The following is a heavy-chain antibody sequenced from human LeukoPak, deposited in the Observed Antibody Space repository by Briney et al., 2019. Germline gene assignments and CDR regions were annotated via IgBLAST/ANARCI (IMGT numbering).Heavy chain of an antibody. Sequence: GASVKVSCKASGYTFTSYGISWVRQAPGQGLEWMGWINPNSGGTNYAQKFQGRVTMTRDTSISTAYMELSRLRSDDTAVYYCARWEWELPYDYWGQGTLVTVSS. CDR2: INPNSGGT. J-gene: IGHJ4*02. CDR3: ARWEWELPYDY. D-gene: IGHD1-26*01. CDR1: GYTFTSYG. V-gene: IGHV1-2*02.